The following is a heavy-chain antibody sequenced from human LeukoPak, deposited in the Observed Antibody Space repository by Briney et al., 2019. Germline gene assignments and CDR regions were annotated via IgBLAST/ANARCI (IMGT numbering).Heavy chain of an antibody. J-gene: IGHJ4*02. D-gene: IGHD2-21*02. V-gene: IGHV4-34*01. CDR2: INRSGST. CDR1: GGSLSYYY. CDR3: ARGGFYCGDDCYVDY. Sequence: ASETLSLTCAVYGGSLSYYYWSWIRQSPEEGLEWIGEINRSGSTNYNPSLKSRVSISVDTSKNQFSLKLSSVTAADTAVYYCARGGFYCGDDCYVDYCGQGTLVTVSS.